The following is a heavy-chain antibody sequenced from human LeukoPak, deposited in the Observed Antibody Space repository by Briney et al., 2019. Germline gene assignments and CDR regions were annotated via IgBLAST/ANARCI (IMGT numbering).Heavy chain of an antibody. D-gene: IGHD1-1*01. CDR3: AARDNGNDLLSYHAMDV. CDR2: INPNSGGT. J-gene: IGHJ6*04. Sequence: ASVKVSCKASGYTFTGYYMHWVRQAPGQGLEWMGWINPNSGGTNYAQKFQGRVTMTRDTSISTAYMELSRLRSDDTAVYYCAARDNGNDLLSYHAMDVWGNGATVTVSS. CDR1: GYTFTGYY. V-gene: IGHV1-2*02.